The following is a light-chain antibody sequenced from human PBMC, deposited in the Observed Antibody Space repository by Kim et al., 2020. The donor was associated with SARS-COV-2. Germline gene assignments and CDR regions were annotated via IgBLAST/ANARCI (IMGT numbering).Light chain of an antibody. CDR3: QQYGSSIT. CDR2: GAS. Sequence: EIVLTQYPGTLSLSPGERATLSCRASQSVSSSYLAWYQQKPGQAPRLLIYGASSRATGIPDRFSGSGSGTDFTLTISRLEPEDFAVYYCQQYGSSITFSHGTRLDIK. CDR1: QSVSSSY. J-gene: IGKJ5*01. V-gene: IGKV3-20*01.